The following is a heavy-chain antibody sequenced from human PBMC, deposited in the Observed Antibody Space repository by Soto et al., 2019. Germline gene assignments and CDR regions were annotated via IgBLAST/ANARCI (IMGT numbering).Heavy chain of an antibody. D-gene: IGHD3-10*01. CDR1: GFTFDDYA. Sequence: EVQLVESGGGLVQPGRSLRLSCAASGFTFDDYAIHWVRQAPGRGLAWVAGISWNGASIGYADSVKGRFTISRDNAKNSLPLQMNSLRCEDTALYYCANLPLYGSGFDCWGQGTLVTVSS. CDR2: ISWNGASI. V-gene: IGHV3-9*01. J-gene: IGHJ4*02. CDR3: ANLPLYGSGFDC.